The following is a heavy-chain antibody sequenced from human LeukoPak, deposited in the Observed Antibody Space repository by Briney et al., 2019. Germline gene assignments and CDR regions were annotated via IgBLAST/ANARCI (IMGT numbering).Heavy chain of an antibody. Sequence: SETLSLTCTVSGGSISSYYWSWIRQPAGKGLEWIGRIYVSGSTNYNPSLKSRVTMSVDTSKNQFSLKLTSVSAADTAVYYCARGTTSGSSWYLNWLDTWGQGTLVTVSS. CDR2: IYVSGST. J-gene: IGHJ5*02. V-gene: IGHV4-4*07. CDR1: GGSISSYY. D-gene: IGHD6-13*01. CDR3: ARGTTSGSSWYLNWLDT.